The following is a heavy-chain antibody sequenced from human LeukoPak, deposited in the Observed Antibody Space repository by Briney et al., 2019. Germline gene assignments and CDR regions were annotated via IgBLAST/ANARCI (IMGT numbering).Heavy chain of an antibody. V-gene: IGHV3-74*01. CDR3: ARDRSRWSIAPDADV. CDR1: GFAFNDYW. J-gene: IGHJ6*02. CDR2: INSDGTRT. Sequence: PGGSLRLSCAASGFAFNDYWMNWVRQVLGKGLMWVARINSDGTRTTYADPVKGRFTVSRDNAKNTLYLQMNSLRAEDTAVYYCARDRSRWSIAPDADVWGQGTTVTVSS. D-gene: IGHD2-15*01.